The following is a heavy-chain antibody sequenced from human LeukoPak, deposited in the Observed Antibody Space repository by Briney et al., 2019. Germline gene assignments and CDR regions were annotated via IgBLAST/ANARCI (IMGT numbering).Heavy chain of an antibody. Sequence: PGGSLRLSCAASGFTFDDYAMHWVRQAPGKGLEWVSGISWSSGSIGYADSVKGRFTISRDNAKNSLYLQMNSLRAEDTALYYCAKDGVAADYGMDVWGQGTTVTVSS. CDR1: GFTFDDYA. D-gene: IGHD6-13*01. CDR2: ISWSSGSI. V-gene: IGHV3-9*01. CDR3: AKDGVAADYGMDV. J-gene: IGHJ6*02.